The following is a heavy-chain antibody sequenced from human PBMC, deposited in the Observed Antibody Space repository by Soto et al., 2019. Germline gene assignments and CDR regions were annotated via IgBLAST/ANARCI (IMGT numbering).Heavy chain of an antibody. CDR3: AREGRFLEWLSLDY. D-gene: IGHD3-3*01. CDR2: INAGNGNT. V-gene: IGHV1-3*01. CDR1: GYTFTSYA. Sequence: QVQLVQSGAEVKKPGASVKVSCKASGYTFTSYAMHWVRQAPGQRLEWMGWINAGNGNTKYSQKFQGRVTITRDTSASTAYMELSSLRSEDTAVYYWAREGRFLEWLSLDYWGQGTLVTVSS. J-gene: IGHJ4*02.